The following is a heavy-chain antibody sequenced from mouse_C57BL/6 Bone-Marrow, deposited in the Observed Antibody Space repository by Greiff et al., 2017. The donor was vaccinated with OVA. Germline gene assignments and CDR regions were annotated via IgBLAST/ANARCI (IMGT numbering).Heavy chain of an antibody. CDR1: GYAFTNYL. CDR3: ARSAQASWFAY. Sequence: LQQSGAELVRPGTSVKVSCKASGYAFTNYLIEWVKQRPGQGLEWIGVINPGSGGTNYNEKFKGKATLTADKSSSTAYMQLSSLTSEDSAVYFCARSAQASWFAYWGQGTLVTVSA. J-gene: IGHJ3*01. D-gene: IGHD3-2*02. CDR2: INPGSGGT. V-gene: IGHV1-54*01.